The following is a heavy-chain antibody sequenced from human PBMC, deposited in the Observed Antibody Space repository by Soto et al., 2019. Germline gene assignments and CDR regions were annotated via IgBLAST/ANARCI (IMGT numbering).Heavy chain of an antibody. J-gene: IGHJ5*02. V-gene: IGHV3-30-3*01. CDR1: GFTFSSYA. D-gene: IGHD5-18*01. CDR2: ISYDGSNK. Sequence: GGSLRLSCAASGFTFSSYAMHWVRQAPGKGLEWVAVISYDGSNKYYADSVKGRFTISRDNSKNTLYLQMNSLRAEDTAVYYCARERDALWLYNWFDPWGQGTLVTVSS. CDR3: ARERDALWLYNWFDP.